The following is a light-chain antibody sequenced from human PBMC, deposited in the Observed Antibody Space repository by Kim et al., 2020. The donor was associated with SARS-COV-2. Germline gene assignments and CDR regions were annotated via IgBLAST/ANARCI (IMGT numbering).Light chain of an antibody. CDR2: DVS. Sequence: QSITISCPGSSSDVGGYNYVSWYQQHPGKAPKLMIYDVSTRPSGVSNRFSGSKSGNTASLTISALQAEDEADYYCSSYTSSSTPYVFGAGTKVTVL. V-gene: IGLV2-14*03. J-gene: IGLJ1*01. CDR3: SSYTSSSTPYV. CDR1: SSDVGGYNY.